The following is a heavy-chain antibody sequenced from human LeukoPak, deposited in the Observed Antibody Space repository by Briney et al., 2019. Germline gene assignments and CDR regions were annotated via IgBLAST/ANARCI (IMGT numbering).Heavy chain of an antibody. Sequence: ASVKVSCKASGYTFTRYYMHWVRQAPGQGLEWMGWINPNSGGTNYAQKFQGRVTMTRDTCISTAYMELSRLGSDDTAVYYCTRAVAGDYFDYWGQGTLVTVSS. D-gene: IGHD2-15*01. J-gene: IGHJ4*02. CDR3: TRAVAGDYFDY. CDR2: INPNSGGT. V-gene: IGHV1-2*02. CDR1: GYTFTRYY.